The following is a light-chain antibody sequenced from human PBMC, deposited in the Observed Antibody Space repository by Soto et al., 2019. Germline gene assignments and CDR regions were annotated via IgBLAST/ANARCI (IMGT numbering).Light chain of an antibody. CDR2: GAS. Sequence: EIVLTQSPGTLSLSPGERATLSCRASQSVSSSYLAWYQQKPGQAPRLLIYGASSRATGIPDRFSGSGSGTDFTLTISRLEPEDFAVYYCQQYGSSCTFGQGNKLEIK. V-gene: IGKV3-20*01. J-gene: IGKJ2*02. CDR3: QQYGSSCT. CDR1: QSVSSSY.